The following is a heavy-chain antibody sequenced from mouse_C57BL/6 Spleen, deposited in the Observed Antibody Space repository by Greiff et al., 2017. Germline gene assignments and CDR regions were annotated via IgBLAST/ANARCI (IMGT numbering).Heavy chain of an antibody. Sequence: EVQLVESGPGLVKPSQSLSLTCSVTGYSITSGYFWYWIRQFPGNKLEWMGCISYDGSNNYNPSLKNRISITRDTSKNQFVMKLNSVTTEDTATYYCARDGYDGYFDYWGQGTTLTVSS. J-gene: IGHJ2*01. D-gene: IGHD2-3*01. V-gene: IGHV3-6*01. CDR1: GYSITSGYF. CDR3: ARDGYDGYFDY. CDR2: ISYDGSN.